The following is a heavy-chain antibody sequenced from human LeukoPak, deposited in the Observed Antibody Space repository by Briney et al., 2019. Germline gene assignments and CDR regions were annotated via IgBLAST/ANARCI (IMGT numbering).Heavy chain of an antibody. V-gene: IGHV3-33*01. CDR3: ARDPAYYYDSSGYFDY. D-gene: IGHD3-22*01. CDR2: IWFDGTYK. CDR1: GFTFSNYG. Sequence: GGSLRLSCAASGFTFSNYGLHWVRQAPGKGLEWVAVIWFDGTYKKYADSVKGRFTISRDNSKSTLYVQMNSLRAEDTAVYYCARDPAYYYDSSGYFDYWGQGTLVTVSS. J-gene: IGHJ4*02.